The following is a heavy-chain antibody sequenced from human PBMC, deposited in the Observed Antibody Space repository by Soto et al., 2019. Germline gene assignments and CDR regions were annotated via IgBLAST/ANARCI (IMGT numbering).Heavy chain of an antibody. J-gene: IGHJ4*02. CDR3: AKDGAIAGADYFFDY. D-gene: IGHD6-13*01. V-gene: IGHV3-30*18. CDR2: IASDGKDK. CDR1: GFTFSNHA. Sequence: QVQLVESGGGVVQPGRSLKLSCAASGFTFSNHAIHWVRQAPGKGLEWVAVIASDGKDKRYADSVKGRFTISRDNSKNTVYLQMNSLRGEDTAVYYCAKDGAIAGADYFFDYWGQGSLVTVSS.